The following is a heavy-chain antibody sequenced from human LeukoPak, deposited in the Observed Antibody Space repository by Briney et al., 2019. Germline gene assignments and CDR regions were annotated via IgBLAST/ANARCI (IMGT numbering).Heavy chain of an antibody. Sequence: ASVKVSCKASGYTFTSYGISWVRQAPGQGLEWMGWISAYNGNTNYAQKLQGRVTMTTDTSTSTAYMELRSLRSDDTAVYSCRREGVSAISFDSGGKGTLATVSS. J-gene: IGHJ4*02. CDR1: GYTFTSYG. CDR2: ISAYNGNT. V-gene: IGHV1-18*01. CDR3: RREGVSAISFDS. D-gene: IGHD3-3*01.